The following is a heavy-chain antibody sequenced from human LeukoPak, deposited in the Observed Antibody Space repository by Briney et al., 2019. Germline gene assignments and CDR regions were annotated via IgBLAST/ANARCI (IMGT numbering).Heavy chain of an antibody. J-gene: IGHJ4*02. CDR1: GGSFSGYY. V-gene: IGHV4-34*01. CDR2: INHSGST. Sequence: SETLSLTCAVYGGSFSGYYWSWIRQPPGKGLEWIGEINHSGSTNYNPSLKSRVTISVDTSKNQFSLKLSSVTAADTAVYYCARVYGSGSYPYGIDYWGQGTLVTVSS. CDR3: ARVYGSGSYPYGIDY. D-gene: IGHD3-10*01.